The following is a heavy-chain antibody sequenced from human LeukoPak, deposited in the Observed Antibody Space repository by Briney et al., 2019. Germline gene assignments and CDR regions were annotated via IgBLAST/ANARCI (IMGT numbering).Heavy chain of an antibody. CDR3: ARGDERWPQSEAAFDI. V-gene: IGHV4-59*01. D-gene: IGHD5-24*01. Sequence: SETLSLTCTVSGGSISSYYWSWIRQPPGKGLEWIGYIYYSGSTNYNPSLKSRVTISVDTSKNQFSLKLSSVTAADTAVYYCARGDERWPQSEAAFDIWGQGTMVTVSS. J-gene: IGHJ3*02. CDR2: IYYSGST. CDR1: GGSISSYY.